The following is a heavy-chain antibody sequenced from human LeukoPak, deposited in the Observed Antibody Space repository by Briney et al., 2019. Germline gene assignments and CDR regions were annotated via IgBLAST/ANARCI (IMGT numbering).Heavy chain of an antibody. Sequence: GASVKVSCKASGYTFTFYAIHWVRQAPGQRLEWMGWMNPNSGNTGYAQKFQGRVTMTRNTSISTAYMELSSLRSEDTAVYYCARGADYYGSGSYYIQFDYWGQGTLVTVSS. CDR1: GYTFTFYA. D-gene: IGHD3-10*01. J-gene: IGHJ4*02. CDR3: ARGADYYGSGSYYIQFDY. CDR2: MNPNSGNT. V-gene: IGHV1-8*02.